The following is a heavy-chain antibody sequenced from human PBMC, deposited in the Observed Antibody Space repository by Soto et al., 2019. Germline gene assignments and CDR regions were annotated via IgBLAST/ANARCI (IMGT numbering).Heavy chain of an antibody. CDR3: ARAIRWSGNYFDY. D-gene: IGHD4-17*01. J-gene: IGHJ4*02. CDR1: GYTFTSYG. Sequence: ASVKVSCKASGYTFTSYGISWVRQAPGQGIERIGWIRAYNGNTNYAQKQQGRVTMTTDTSTSTAYMELRSLRSDDTVVYYCARAIRWSGNYFDYWGQGTLVTVSS. V-gene: IGHV1-18*01. CDR2: IRAYNGNT.